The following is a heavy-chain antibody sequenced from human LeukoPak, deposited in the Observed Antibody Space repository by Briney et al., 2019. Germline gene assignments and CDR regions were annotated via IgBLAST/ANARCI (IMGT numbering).Heavy chain of an antibody. V-gene: IGHV3-30-3*01. J-gene: IGHJ4*02. CDR2: ISYDGSNK. D-gene: IGHD3-16*01. CDR1: GFTFSSYA. Sequence: RSLRLSCAASGFTFSSYAMHWVRQAPGKGLEWVAVISYDGSNKYYADSVKGRFTISRDNSKNTLYLQMNSLRAEDRAVYYCARKGGIDYWGQGTLVTVSS. CDR3: ARKGGIDY.